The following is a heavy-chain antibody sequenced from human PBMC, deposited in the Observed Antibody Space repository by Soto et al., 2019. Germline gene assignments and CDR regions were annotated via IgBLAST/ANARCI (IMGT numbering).Heavy chain of an antibody. CDR2: IYQSGSA. V-gene: IGHV4-30-2*01. CDR1: GGSITSDGYS. D-gene: IGHD6-25*01. J-gene: IGHJ6*02. Sequence: PSETLSLTCTVSGGSITSDGYSWSWVRQPPGKGLEWISYIYQSGSAYYNPSLKGRVTTSVDKSKNQFSLKLNSLTAADTAVYYCARDSATAAGFGMDVWGQGTTVTVSS. CDR3: ARDSATAAGFGMDV.